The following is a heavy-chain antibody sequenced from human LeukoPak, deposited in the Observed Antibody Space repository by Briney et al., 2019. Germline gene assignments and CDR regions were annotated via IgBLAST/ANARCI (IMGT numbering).Heavy chain of an antibody. J-gene: IGHJ4*02. D-gene: IGHD6-19*01. CDR2: IFYSGNT. Sequence: PSVTLSLTCTVSGGSISSRSYYWGWIRQPPGKGLERVESIFYSGNTYYNPSLKSQVTISVDTPKNHFSLKLSSVTSADTAVYYCARRSSGGGLFDYWGQGTLVTVSS. CDR3: ARRSSGGGLFDY. CDR1: GGSISSRSYY. V-gene: IGHV4-39*02.